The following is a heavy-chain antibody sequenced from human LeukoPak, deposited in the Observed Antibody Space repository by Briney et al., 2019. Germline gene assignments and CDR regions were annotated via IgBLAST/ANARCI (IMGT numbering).Heavy chain of an antibody. Sequence: GGSLRLSCAASGFTFSSYAMSWVRQAPGKGLEWVSAISGSGGSTYYADSVKGRFTISRDNSKNTLYLQMRSLRVEDTAVYYCARVLVVASSADYFDSWGQGTLVTVSS. D-gene: IGHD2-2*01. V-gene: IGHV3-23*01. CDR2: ISGSGGST. CDR1: GFTFSSYA. CDR3: ARVLVVASSADYFDS. J-gene: IGHJ4*02.